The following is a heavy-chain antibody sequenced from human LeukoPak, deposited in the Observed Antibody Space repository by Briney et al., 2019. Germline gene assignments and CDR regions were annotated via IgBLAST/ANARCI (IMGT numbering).Heavy chain of an antibody. CDR2: IYYGGGT. CDR1: AGSLGTYY. D-gene: IGHD6-19*01. CDR3: ARVSEVGFASYASAWYWFDP. J-gene: IGHJ5*02. Sequence: SETLSLTCTVSAGSLGTYYWSWIRQSPGKGLEWIGYIYYGGGTNYNPSLKSRVTISVDTSKNQFSLKVFSVTAADTAVYYCARVSEVGFASYASAWYWFDPWGQGTLVTVSS. V-gene: IGHV4-59*01.